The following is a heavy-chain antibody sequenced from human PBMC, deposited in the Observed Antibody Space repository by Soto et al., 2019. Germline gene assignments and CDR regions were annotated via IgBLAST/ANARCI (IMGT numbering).Heavy chain of an antibody. CDR3: VGMVIVAAGVTIDR. V-gene: IGHV4-30-4*01. CDR1: GGSIRSGDYY. CDR2: IDYAGSP. J-gene: IGHJ4*02. Sequence: QVQLQESGAGLVKLSQTLSLTCSVSGGSIRSGDYYWSWIRQPPGKGLEWVGYIDYAGSPHYNQSLEHRAIISVGTSKMHFSLNLSSVTAAHTALYYCVGMVIVAAGVTIDRWRPGTLVTVSS. D-gene: IGHD2-21*01.